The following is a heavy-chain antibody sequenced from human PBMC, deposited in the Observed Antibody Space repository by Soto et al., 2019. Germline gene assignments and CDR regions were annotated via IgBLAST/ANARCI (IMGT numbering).Heavy chain of an antibody. CDR3: ARDRSSIFAATPYGMDV. CDR1: GFTFSSHE. Sequence: GSLRLSCVVSGFTFSSHEMNWVRQAPGKGPEWVSKISESGGTTSYADSVKGRFTISRDNARDSLYLHMDSLRAEDTAVYHWARDRSSIFAATPYGMDVWGQGTTVTVSS. CDR2: ISESGGTT. V-gene: IGHV3-48*03. J-gene: IGHJ6*02. D-gene: IGHD3-3*01.